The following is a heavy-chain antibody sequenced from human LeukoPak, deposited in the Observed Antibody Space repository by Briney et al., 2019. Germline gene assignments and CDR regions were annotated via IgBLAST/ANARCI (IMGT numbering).Heavy chain of an antibody. V-gene: IGHV3-23*01. CDR3: AKDLAVARDY. D-gene: IGHD6-19*01. Sequence: PGGSLTLSCAASGFTFSSYDMSWLRQAPGKGLEWVSAISGSGGSTYYADSVKGRFTISRDNSKNTLYLQMNSLRAEDTAVYYCAKDLAVARDYWGQGTLVTVSS. CDR1: GFTFSSYD. J-gene: IGHJ4*02. CDR2: ISGSGGST.